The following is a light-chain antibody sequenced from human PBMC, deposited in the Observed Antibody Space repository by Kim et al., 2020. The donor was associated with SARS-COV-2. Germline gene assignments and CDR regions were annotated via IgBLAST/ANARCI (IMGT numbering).Light chain of an antibody. J-gene: IGKJ1*01. CDR1: QSISGF. V-gene: IGKV3-11*01. Sequence: IVLTQSPGTLSLSPGERATLSCRASQSISGFLAWYQQKLGQPPRLLIYDAYNRATGIPARFSGSGSETDFTLTISTLEPEDFAMYYCQQRASWPVTFGQGTKVDIK. CDR2: DAY. CDR3: QQRASWPVT.